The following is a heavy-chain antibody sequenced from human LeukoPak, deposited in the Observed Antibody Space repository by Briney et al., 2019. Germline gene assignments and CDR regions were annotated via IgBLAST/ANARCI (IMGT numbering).Heavy chain of an antibody. V-gene: IGHV1-69*13. J-gene: IGHJ6*02. CDR1: GGTFSSYA. Sequence: SVKVSCKASGGTFSSYAISWVRQAPGQGLEWMGGIIPIFGTANYSQKFQGRVTITADESTSTAYMELSSLRSEDTAVYYCARAETYCSGGSCYWYYYGMDVWGQGTTVTVSS. CDR2: IIPIFGTA. D-gene: IGHD2-15*01. CDR3: ARAETYCSGGSCYWYYYGMDV.